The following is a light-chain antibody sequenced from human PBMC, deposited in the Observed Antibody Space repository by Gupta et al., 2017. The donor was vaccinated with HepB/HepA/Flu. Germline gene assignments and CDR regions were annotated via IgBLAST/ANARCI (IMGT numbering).Light chain of an antibody. CDR2: DAS. V-gene: IGKV1-33*01. CDR3: QQDDNFPPT. CDR1: QDITNY. J-gene: IGKJ4*01. Sequence: DIQMTQSPSSLSASVGDRVTITCQATQDITNYLNWYQQKPGKAPKLLIYDASKLETGVPLRFIGSGSGTDFSLTISSLQPEDIATYYCQQDDNFPPTFGGGTKVEIK.